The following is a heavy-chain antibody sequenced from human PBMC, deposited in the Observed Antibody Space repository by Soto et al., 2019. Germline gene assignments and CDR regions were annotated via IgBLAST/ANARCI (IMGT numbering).Heavy chain of an antibody. J-gene: IGHJ5*02. Sequence: ASLQVSCKASGYTFTGYYMHWVRQAPGQGLEWMGWINAGNGNTKYSQKFQGRVTITRDTSASTAYMELSSLRSEDTAVYYCAREVKDNYDFWSGYYTTGFDPWGQGTLVTVSS. CDR1: GYTFTGYY. V-gene: IGHV1-3*01. CDR2: INAGNGNT. CDR3: AREVKDNYDFWSGYYTTGFDP. D-gene: IGHD3-3*01.